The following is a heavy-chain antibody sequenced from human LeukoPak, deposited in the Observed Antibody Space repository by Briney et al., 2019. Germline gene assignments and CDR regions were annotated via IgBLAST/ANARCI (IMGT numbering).Heavy chain of an antibody. V-gene: IGHV3-49*04. CDR2: IRSKAYGGTT. D-gene: IGHD2-2*01. CDR1: GFTFGDYA. Sequence: PGGSLRLSCTASGFTFGDYALSWVRQAPGKGPEWVCFIRSKAYGGTTEYAASVKGRFTISRDDSKSIASLQVNSLKSDDTAIYYCTRVAYSSTWYYFDYWGQGTLVTVSS. CDR3: TRVAYSSTWYYFDY. J-gene: IGHJ4*02.